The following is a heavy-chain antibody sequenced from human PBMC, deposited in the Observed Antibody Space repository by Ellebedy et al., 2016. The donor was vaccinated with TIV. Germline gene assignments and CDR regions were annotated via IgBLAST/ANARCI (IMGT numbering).Heavy chain of an antibody. Sequence: SETLSLTCSVSNGSIGSYFWSWIRQPPGKGLEFIGYMFNSGRTNYNPPLKSRVTMSIDTSKNQFSLTLTSVTAADTAVYYCAGGFIPGTVYYLDYWGQGTLVTVSS. D-gene: IGHD6-13*01. V-gene: IGHV4-59*01. J-gene: IGHJ4*02. CDR1: NGSIGSYF. CDR2: MFNSGRT. CDR3: AGGFIPGTVYYLDY.